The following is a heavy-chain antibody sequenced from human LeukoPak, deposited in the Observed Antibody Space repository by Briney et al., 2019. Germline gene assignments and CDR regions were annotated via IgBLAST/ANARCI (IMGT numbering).Heavy chain of an antibody. Sequence: GGSLRLSCVASGFTFSSYSMKWVRQAPGKGPEWVSYISSSSTTIYYADSVKGRFTTSRDNVQNSLYLQMNSLRAEDTAVYYCARDPDRGGGFDYWGQGTLVTASS. V-gene: IGHV3-48*01. CDR3: ARDPDRGGGFDY. D-gene: IGHD2-15*01. CDR2: ISSSSTTI. J-gene: IGHJ4*02. CDR1: GFTFSSYS.